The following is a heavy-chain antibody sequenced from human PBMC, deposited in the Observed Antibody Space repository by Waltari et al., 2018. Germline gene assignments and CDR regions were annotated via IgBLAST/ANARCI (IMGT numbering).Heavy chain of an antibody. J-gene: IGHJ3*02. CDR1: GFTFSNFA. V-gene: IGHV3-23*01. CDR2: ISGSVNT. CDR3: AKDLRGSVPDAFDI. D-gene: IGHD3-10*01. Sequence: EVQLLDSGGGLVQPGGSLRLSCAASGFTFSNFAMSWVRQAPGKGLEWVSGISGSVNTYYADSVRGRFTISRENSKNTLYLEMSSLRAEDTALYYCAKDLRGSVPDAFDIWGQGTMVTVS.